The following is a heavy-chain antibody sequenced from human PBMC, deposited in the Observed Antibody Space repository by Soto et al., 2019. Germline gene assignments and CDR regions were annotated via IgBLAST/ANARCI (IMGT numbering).Heavy chain of an antibody. D-gene: IGHD6-13*01. Sequence: SESLSLTCAVHCGTFCRYYSSCIRQPPGKGLEWIGEINHSGSTNYNPSLKSRVTISVDTSKNQFSLKLSPVTAADTAVYYCARGLSSSWYYYYGMDVWGQGTTVT. J-gene: IGHJ6*02. CDR2: INHSGST. CDR1: CGTFCRYY. V-gene: IGHV4-34*01. CDR3: ARGLSSSWYYYYGMDV.